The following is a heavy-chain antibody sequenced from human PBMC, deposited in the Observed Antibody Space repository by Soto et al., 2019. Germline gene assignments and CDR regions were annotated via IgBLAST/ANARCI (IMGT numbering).Heavy chain of an antibody. Sequence: PXETLSLTCTVSGYSISASDYYWGWIRQSPGGGLEWLGIIHYSETTYYSSSLKGRATISIETSQNLISLNLKSATAADTAVYFCARARGQRHRNAFLVWGQGTMVTVSS. D-gene: IGHD1-1*01. J-gene: IGHJ3*01. V-gene: IGHV4-39*01. CDR3: ARARGQRHRNAFLV. CDR1: GYSISASDYY. CDR2: IHYSETT.